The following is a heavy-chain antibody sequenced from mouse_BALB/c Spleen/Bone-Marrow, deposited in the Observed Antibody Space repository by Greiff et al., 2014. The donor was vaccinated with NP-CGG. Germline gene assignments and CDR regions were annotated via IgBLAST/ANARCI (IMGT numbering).Heavy chain of an antibody. CDR2: TYPGNNDS. CDR3: AGYGNYLPGS. J-gene: IGHJ2*01. D-gene: IGHD2-1*01. V-gene: IGHV1-5*01. Sequence: DVQLQESGTVLARPGASVKMSCKASGSTFTSYWMHWVKQRPGQGLEWIGATYPGNNDSRYNQKFNDKAKLTAFTSTNTAYMELSSLTYEDSAVYYCAGYGNYLPGSWGQGTTLTVPS. CDR1: GSTFTSYW.